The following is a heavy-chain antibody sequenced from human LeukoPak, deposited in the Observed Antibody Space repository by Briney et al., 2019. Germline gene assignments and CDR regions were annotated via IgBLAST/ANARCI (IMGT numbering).Heavy chain of an antibody. CDR2: INHSGST. V-gene: IGHV4-34*01. CDR1: GGSFSGYY. Sequence: PSETLSRTCAVYGGSFSGYYWSWIRQPPGKGLEWIGEINHSGSTNYNPSLKSRVTISVDTSKNQFSLKLSSVTAADTAVYYCARGELNDSSGYYYDYWGQGTLVTVSS. D-gene: IGHD3-22*01. CDR3: ARGELNDSSGYYYDY. J-gene: IGHJ4*02.